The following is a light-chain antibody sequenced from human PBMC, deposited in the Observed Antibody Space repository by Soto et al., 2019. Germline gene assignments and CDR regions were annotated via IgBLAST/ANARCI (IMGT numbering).Light chain of an antibody. V-gene: IGLV1-47*02. Sequence: QSVLTQSPSASGTPGQRVTISCSGGSSNIGRDYVYWYQQLPGAAPKLLMYSHNIRPAGVPDRFSASTSGTSASLAISGLRPEDEGDYHCAAWDDSVRGVVFGGGTKLTVL. CDR1: SSNIGRDY. J-gene: IGLJ2*01. CDR3: AAWDDSVRGVV. CDR2: SHN.